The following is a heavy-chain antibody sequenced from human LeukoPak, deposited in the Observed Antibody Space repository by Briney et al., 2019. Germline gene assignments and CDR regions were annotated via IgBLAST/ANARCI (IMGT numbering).Heavy chain of an antibody. D-gene: IGHD7-27*01. CDR2: IRNKANRYTT. CDR3: ARSPLGIAPFDY. Sequence: GSLRLSCAASGFTFSDHHMDWVRQAPGEGLEWVARIRNKANRYTTEYAASVKGRFTISRDDSENSLYLQMDSLKTEDTAVYYCARSPLGIAPFDYWGQGTLVTVSS. V-gene: IGHV3-72*01. CDR1: GFTFSDHH. J-gene: IGHJ4*02.